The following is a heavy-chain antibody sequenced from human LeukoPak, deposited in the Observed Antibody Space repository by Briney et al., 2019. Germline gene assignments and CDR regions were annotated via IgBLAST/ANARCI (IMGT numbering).Heavy chain of an antibody. D-gene: IGHD3-22*01. CDR2: ISYDEINK. V-gene: IGHV3-30-3*01. CDR3: ARDLGPGPISGYGRGRFYYGMDV. Sequence: PGGSLRLSCAASGFTFNIYAMHWVRQAPGKGLEWVAVISYDEINKYYADSVKGRFTISRDNSKNTLYLQMNSLRAEDTAVYYCARDLGPGPISGYGRGRFYYGMDVWGQGTTVTVSS. J-gene: IGHJ6*02. CDR1: GFTFNIYA.